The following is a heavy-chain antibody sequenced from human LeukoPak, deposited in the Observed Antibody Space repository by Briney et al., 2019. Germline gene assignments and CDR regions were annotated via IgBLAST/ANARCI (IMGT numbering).Heavy chain of an antibody. CDR2: IYYTGTT. J-gene: IGHJ4*02. Sequence: SETLSLTCTMSGDSTNTYFWSWIRQPPRKGLEWIGYIYYTGTTNYNPSLKSRVTISVDTSKNQFSLRLSSVTAADTAVYYCASKSSDHGELRFDYWGQGTLVTVSS. V-gene: IGHV4-59*01. D-gene: IGHD4-17*01. CDR1: GDSTNTYF. CDR3: ASKSSDHGELRFDY.